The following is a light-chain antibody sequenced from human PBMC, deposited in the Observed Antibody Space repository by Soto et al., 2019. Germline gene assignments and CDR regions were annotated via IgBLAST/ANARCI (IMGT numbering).Light chain of an antibody. CDR1: QGISRW. CDR3: QQANSFPLT. Sequence: DIQMTQLPSSMSASVGDRVTITCRASQGISRWLAWYHQKPGKAPNLLIYSASTLHSGVPSRFSGSGSGTDFTLTISSLQPEDFGTYYCQQANSFPLTFGPGTKVDIK. CDR2: SAS. V-gene: IGKV1-12*01. J-gene: IGKJ3*01.